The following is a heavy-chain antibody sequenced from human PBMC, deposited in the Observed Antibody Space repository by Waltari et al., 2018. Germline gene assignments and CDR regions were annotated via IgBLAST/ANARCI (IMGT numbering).Heavy chain of an antibody. CDR2: MTVGGGTT. Sequence: EVQLLESGGGLVQPGGSLILSCAASGFTFTSYSMSWVRQAPGRGLGGFSAMTVGGGTTYYADSVKGRFTISRDNSKNTVYLQMNSLRAEDTAVYYCAKGNGVGATWGFDYWGQGTLVTVSS. D-gene: IGHD1-26*01. V-gene: IGHV3-23*01. J-gene: IGHJ4*02. CDR3: AKGNGVGATWGFDY. CDR1: GFTFTSYS.